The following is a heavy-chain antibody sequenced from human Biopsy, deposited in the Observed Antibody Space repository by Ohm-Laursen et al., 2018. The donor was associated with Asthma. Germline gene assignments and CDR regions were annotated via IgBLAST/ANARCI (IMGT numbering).Heavy chain of an antibody. Sequence: SLRLSCAASGFTFSDYYMSWIRQVPGKGLEWVANIKHDGGEKNHVDSLKGRFTISRDNAKNSLYLQMNSLRAEDAAVYYCARTFHFWSPYHAEHYQLWGQGTLVTVSS. V-gene: IGHV3-7*01. CDR3: ARTFHFWSPYHAEHYQL. J-gene: IGHJ1*01. CDR2: IKHDGGEK. D-gene: IGHD3-3*02. CDR1: GFTFSDYY.